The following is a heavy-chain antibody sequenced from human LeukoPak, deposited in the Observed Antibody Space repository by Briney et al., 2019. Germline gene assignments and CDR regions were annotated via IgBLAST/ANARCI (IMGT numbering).Heavy chain of an antibody. CDR2: ISSSGSTI. CDR1: GFTFSDYY. J-gene: IGHJ4*02. Sequence: GGSLRLSCAASGFTFSDYYMSWIRQAPGKGLEWVSYISSSGSTIYYPDSVKGRFTISRDNAKNSLYLQMNSVRAEDTAVYYCAKWDYYDSSGYHRGDIDYWGQGTLVTVSS. V-gene: IGHV3-11*01. CDR3: AKWDYYDSSGYHRGDIDY. D-gene: IGHD3-22*01.